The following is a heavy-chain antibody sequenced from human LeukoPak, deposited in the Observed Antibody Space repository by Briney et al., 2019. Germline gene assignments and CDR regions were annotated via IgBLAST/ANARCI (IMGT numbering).Heavy chain of an antibody. J-gene: IGHJ5*02. CDR3: ATVKWELHNWFDP. Sequence: ASVKVSCKXSGYTPTELSMHWVRQAPGKGLEWMGGFDPEDGETIYAQKFQGRVTMTEDTSTDTAYMELSSLRSEDTAVYYCATVKWELHNWFDPWGQGTLVTVSS. D-gene: IGHD1-26*01. CDR2: FDPEDGET. V-gene: IGHV1-24*01. CDR1: GYTPTELS.